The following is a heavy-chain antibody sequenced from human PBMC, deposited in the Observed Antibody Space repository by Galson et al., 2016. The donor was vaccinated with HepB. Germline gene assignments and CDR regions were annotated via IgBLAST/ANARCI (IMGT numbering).Heavy chain of an antibody. CDR3: VYDSSGYYSFHY. D-gene: IGHD3-22*01. CDR1: GLTFSGAW. V-gene: IGHV3-15*05. Sequence: SLRLSCAVSGLTFSGAWLAWVRQAPGKGLEFVGRISGGGGGTDYAAFAKGRFSISRDDPKHMLFLQSNSVKTEDTAVYFCVYDSSGYYSFHYWGQGALVTVSS. CDR2: ISGGGGGT. J-gene: IGHJ4*02.